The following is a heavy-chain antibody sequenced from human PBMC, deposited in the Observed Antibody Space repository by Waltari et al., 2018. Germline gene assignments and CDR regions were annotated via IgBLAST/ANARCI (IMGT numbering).Heavy chain of an antibody. CDR1: GYSISSGYY. CDR3: ARAEMAGQDFDY. Sequence: QVQLQESGPGLVKPSETLSLTCAVSGYSISSGYYWGWIRQPPGKGLEWIGSIYHSGSTYYNPSLKSRVTISVATSKNQFSLKLSSVTAADTAVYYCARAEMAGQDFDYWGQGTLVTVSS. J-gene: IGHJ4*02. D-gene: IGHD6-19*01. V-gene: IGHV4-38-2*01. CDR2: IYHSGST.